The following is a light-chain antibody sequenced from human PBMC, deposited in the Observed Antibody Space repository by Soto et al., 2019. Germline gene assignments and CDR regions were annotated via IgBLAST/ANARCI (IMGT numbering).Light chain of an antibody. Sequence: EIVLTQSPGTLSLSPGEGATLSCRASQSVSNNYLAWYQQKPDQAPRLLIYGASSRATGVPDRFSGSGSGTDFALTISRLEPGDIAVYYCQQYGSSPYTCGQGTKLEIK. CDR2: GAS. V-gene: IGKV3-20*01. CDR1: QSVSNNY. J-gene: IGKJ2*01. CDR3: QQYGSSPYT.